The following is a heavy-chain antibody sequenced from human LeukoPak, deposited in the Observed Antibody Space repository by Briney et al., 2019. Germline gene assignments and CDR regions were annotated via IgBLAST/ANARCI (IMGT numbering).Heavy chain of an antibody. V-gene: IGHV4-59*01. Sequence: SETLSLTCTVSGGSISGYYWSWVRRPPGKGLEWIGYIYYSGTTNYNPSLKSRVTISVDTSKNQFSLKLSSVTAADTAVYYCAREVTVSVWRWFDPWGQGTLVTVSS. CDR1: GGSISGYY. CDR3: AREVTVSVWRWFDP. D-gene: IGHD6-19*01. J-gene: IGHJ5*02. CDR2: IYYSGTT.